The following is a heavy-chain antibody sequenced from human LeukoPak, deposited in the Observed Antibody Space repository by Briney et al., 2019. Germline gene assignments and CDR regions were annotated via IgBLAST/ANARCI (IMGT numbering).Heavy chain of an antibody. CDR3: AREGYYDSGGGYFEY. Sequence: GGSLTLSCAASGFTFSGYWMSWVRQAPGKGLEWVANTKQDGSEKNYVDSVKGRFTISRDNAKNSLFLQMSSLRVEDTAVYYCAREGYYDSGGGYFEYWGQGTLVTVSS. V-gene: IGHV3-7*01. D-gene: IGHD3-10*01. CDR2: TKQDGSEK. CDR1: GFTFSGYW. J-gene: IGHJ4*02.